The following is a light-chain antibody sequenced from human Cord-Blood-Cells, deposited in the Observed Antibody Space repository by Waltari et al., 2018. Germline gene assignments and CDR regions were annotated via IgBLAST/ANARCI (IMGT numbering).Light chain of an antibody. CDR1: SSDVGGYNY. J-gene: IGLJ2*01. Sequence: QSALTQPASVSGSPGQSITISCTGTSSDVGGYNYVSWYQQHPGKAPKLMIYDVTNRPSGVSNRFSCSKSGDTASLTISGLQAEDEAEYYCSSYTSSSTLVVGGGTKLTVL. CDR2: DVT. V-gene: IGLV2-14*01. CDR3: SSYTSSSTLV.